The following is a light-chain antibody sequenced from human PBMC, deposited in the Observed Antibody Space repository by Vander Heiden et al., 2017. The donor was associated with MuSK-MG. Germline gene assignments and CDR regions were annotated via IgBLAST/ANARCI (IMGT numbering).Light chain of an antibody. J-gene: IGKJ4*01. V-gene: IGKV3-20*01. CDR3: QQDCSSPLT. Sequence: ESVLTQYPGTLSLSPGERATLACRASQSVSSSYLAWYQQKPGQAPRLLIYGASSRATGIPDRFSGSGSGTDFTLTISRLEPEDFAVYYCQQDCSSPLTFGGGTKVEIK. CDR2: GAS. CDR1: QSVSSSY.